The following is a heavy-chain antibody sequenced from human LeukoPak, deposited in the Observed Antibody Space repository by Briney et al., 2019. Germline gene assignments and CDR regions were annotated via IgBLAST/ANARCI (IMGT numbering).Heavy chain of an antibody. V-gene: IGHV3-21*01. CDR1: GFTFSSYS. CDR3: AREWGIAVIDY. Sequence: GGSLRLSCAASGFTFSSYSMNWVRQAPGKGLEWVSSISSSSSYIYHADSVKGRFTISRDNAKNSLYLQMNSLRAEDTAVYYCAREWGIAVIDYWGQGTLVTVSS. D-gene: IGHD6-19*01. CDR2: ISSSSSYI. J-gene: IGHJ4*02.